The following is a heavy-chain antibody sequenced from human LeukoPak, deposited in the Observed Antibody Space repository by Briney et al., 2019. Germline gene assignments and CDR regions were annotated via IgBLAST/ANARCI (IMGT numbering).Heavy chain of an antibody. CDR2: IIPIFGTA. J-gene: IGHJ4*02. CDR3: ARDRRPAYYDSSGYPSDY. Sequence: SVKVSCKASGGTFSSYAISWVRQAPGQGLEWMGGIIPIFGTANYAQKFQGRVTITADESTSTAYMELSSLRSEDTAVYYCARDRRPAYYDSSGYPSDYWGQGTLVTVSS. V-gene: IGHV1-69*13. CDR1: GGTFSSYA. D-gene: IGHD3-22*01.